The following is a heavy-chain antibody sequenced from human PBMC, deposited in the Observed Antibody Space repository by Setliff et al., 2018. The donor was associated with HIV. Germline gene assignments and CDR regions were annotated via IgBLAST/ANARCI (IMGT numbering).Heavy chain of an antibody. CDR1: GYIFRDYY. V-gene: IGHV1-2*02. CDR3: ARNVPGIVPRRVGFDP. D-gene: IGHD1-26*01. J-gene: IGHJ5*02. Sequence: ASVKVSCKASGYIFRDYYIYWVRQAPGQGLEWMGWINPNSGGSKYAEAFQGRVTMTRDMSITTAYMELSSLKSDDTAMYYCARNVPGIVPRRVGFDPWGQGTQVTVSS. CDR2: INPNSGGS.